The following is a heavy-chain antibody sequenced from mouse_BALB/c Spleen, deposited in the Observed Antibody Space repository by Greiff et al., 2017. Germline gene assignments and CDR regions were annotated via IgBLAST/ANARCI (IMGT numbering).Heavy chain of an antibody. CDR3: ARGGVITTARGDY. Sequence: VKVVESGAELVRPGTSVKVSCKASGYAFTNYLIEWVKQRPGQGLEWIGVINPGSGGTNYNEKFKGKATLTADKSSSTAYMQLSSLTSDDSAVYFCARGGVITTARGDYWGQGNSVTVSS. CDR1: GYAFTNYL. J-gene: IGHJ4*01. CDR2: INPGSGGT. D-gene: IGHD1-2*01. V-gene: IGHV1-54*01.